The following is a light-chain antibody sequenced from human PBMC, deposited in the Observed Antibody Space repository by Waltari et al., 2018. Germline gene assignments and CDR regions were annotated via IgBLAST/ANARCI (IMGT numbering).Light chain of an antibody. CDR2: GAS. J-gene: IGKJ4*01. Sequence: ETVMTQSPATLSVSPGERATLSCRASQTVNSNLAWYQQKPGQAPRLLIYGASTRATGDPARFSGGGSRTEFTLTISGLQSEDFAVYYCQQYNSCSGTFGGGTKVEIK. CDR3: QQYNSCSGT. V-gene: IGKV3-15*01. CDR1: QTVNSN.